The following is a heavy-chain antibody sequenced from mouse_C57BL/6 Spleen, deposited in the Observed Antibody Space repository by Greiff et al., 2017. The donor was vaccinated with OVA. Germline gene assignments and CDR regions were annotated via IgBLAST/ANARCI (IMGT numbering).Heavy chain of an antibody. CDR3: ARSNYYGSSYWYFDV. CDR1: GYTFTDYY. CDR2: IGPGSGST. J-gene: IGHJ1*03. D-gene: IGHD1-1*01. V-gene: IGHV1-77*01. Sequence: QVHVKQSGAELVKPGASVKISCKASGYTFTDYYINWVKQRPGQGLEWIGKIGPGSGSTYYNEKFKGKATLTADKSSSTAYMQLSSLTSEDSAVYFCARSNYYGSSYWYFDVWGTGTTVTVSS.